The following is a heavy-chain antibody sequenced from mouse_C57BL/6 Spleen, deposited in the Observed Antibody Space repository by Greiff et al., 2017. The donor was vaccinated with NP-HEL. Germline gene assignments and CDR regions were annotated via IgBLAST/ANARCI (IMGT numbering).Heavy chain of an antibody. CDR2: ISSGGSYT. CDR1: GFTFSSYG. Sequence: VQLKESGGDLVKPGGSLKLSCAASGFTFSSYGMSWVRQTPDKRLEWVATISSGGSYTYYPDSVKGRFTISRDNAKNTLYLQMSSLKSEDTAMYYCAREGLGSSSYYFDYWGQGTTLTVSS. D-gene: IGHD1-1*01. V-gene: IGHV5-6*01. CDR3: AREGLGSSSYYFDY. J-gene: IGHJ2*01.